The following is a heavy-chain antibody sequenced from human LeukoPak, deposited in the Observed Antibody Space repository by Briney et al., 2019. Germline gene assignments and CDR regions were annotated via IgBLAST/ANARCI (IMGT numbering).Heavy chain of an antibody. D-gene: IGHD3-10*01. CDR3: ARGYGSGSYNWFAP. Sequence: SETLSLNCAVYGGSFSGYNWSWIRQPPGKGLEWIGEINHSGSTNYNPSLKSRVTISVDTSKSQFSLRLSSVTAADTAVYYCARGYGSGSYNWFAPWGQGTLVTVSS. CDR2: INHSGST. CDR1: GGSFSGYN. J-gene: IGHJ5*02. V-gene: IGHV4-34*01.